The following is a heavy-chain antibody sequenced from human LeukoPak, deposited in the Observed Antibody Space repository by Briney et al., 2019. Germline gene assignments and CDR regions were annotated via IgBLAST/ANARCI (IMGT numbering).Heavy chain of an antibody. CDR2: TKPDGSAE. CDR3: ARDGVPAAILAPPEDYYYYGMDV. D-gene: IGHD2-2*01. V-gene: IGHV3-7*01. CDR1: GFTFRNYW. J-gene: IGHJ6*02. Sequence: GGSLRLSCAASGFTFRNYWMGWVRQAPGKGLEWVANTKPDGSAEYYADSVRGRFTTSRDNANNFLYLQMNSLRAEDTAVYYCARDGVPAAILAPPEDYYYYGMDVWGQGTTVTVSS.